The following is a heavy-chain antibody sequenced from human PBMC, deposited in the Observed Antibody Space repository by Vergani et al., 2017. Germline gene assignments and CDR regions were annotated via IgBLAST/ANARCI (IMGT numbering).Heavy chain of an antibody. CDR1: GLTFKSYS. J-gene: IGHJ6*03. V-gene: IGHV3-48*01. Sequence: DVQLVESGGGLVQPGGSLRLSCEASGLTFKSYSMNWVRQAPGQGLEWISYISSSSSTIHYADSVKGRFTISRDNAKNSLSLQMNNLRAEDTAVYYCARVGSGYDRYYYYYYMDVWGKGTTVTVSS. CDR3: ARVGSGYDRYYYYYYMDV. CDR2: ISSSSSTI. D-gene: IGHD5-12*01.